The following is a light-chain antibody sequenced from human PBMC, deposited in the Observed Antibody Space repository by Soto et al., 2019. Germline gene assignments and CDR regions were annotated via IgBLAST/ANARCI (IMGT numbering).Light chain of an antibody. CDR3: QLYGSSPIT. CDR2: GAS. Sequence: EIVLTQSPGTLSLSPEERATLSCRASQSVNTNYLAWYQQKSGQAPRLLIYGASSRATGIPDRFSGSGSGTDFTLTISRLEPEDFAAYFCQLYGSSPITFGQGTRLEIK. V-gene: IGKV3-20*01. CDR1: QSVNTNY. J-gene: IGKJ5*01.